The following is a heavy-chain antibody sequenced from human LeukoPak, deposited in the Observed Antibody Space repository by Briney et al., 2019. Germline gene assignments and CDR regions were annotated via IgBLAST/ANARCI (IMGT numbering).Heavy chain of an antibody. Sequence: GASVKVSCKASGYSFTDYFIHWVRQAPGQGLEWMGWINPNSGGTNYAQKLQGRVTMTTDTSTSTAYMELRSLRSDDTAVYYCARDREQWQLNWFDPWGQGTLVTVSS. V-gene: IGHV1-2*02. CDR2: INPNSGGT. CDR1: GYSFTDYF. J-gene: IGHJ5*02. D-gene: IGHD6-19*01. CDR3: ARDREQWQLNWFDP.